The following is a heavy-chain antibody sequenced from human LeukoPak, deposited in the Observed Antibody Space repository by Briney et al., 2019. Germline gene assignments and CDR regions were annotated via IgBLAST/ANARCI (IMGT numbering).Heavy chain of an antibody. CDR1: GFTFSAYA. V-gene: IGHV3-23*01. J-gene: IGHJ5*02. D-gene: IGHD1-1*01. CDR3: AKHVRTGTSVSWFDP. Sequence: GGSLRLSCAGSGFTFSAYAMSWVRQAPGKGLECVSTINDNGGATLYAESVKGRFTISRDNSKNTLSLQMNSLRAEDTAVYYCAKHVRTGTSVSWFDPWGQGTLVTVSS. CDR2: INDNGGAT.